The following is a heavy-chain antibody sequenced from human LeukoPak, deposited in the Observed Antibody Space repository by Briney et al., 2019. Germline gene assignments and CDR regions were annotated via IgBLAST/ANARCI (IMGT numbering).Heavy chain of an antibody. V-gene: IGHV1-46*01. J-gene: IGHJ4*02. CDR3: ARPESLLWFGELSGGLDY. CDR2: INPSGGST. D-gene: IGHD3-10*01. Sequence: ASVKVSCKASGYTFTSYYMHWVRQAPGQGLEWMGIINPSGGSTSYAQKFQGRVTMTRDTSTSTVYTELSSLRSEDTAVYYCARPESLLWFGELSGGLDYWGQGTLVTVSS. CDR1: GYTFTSYY.